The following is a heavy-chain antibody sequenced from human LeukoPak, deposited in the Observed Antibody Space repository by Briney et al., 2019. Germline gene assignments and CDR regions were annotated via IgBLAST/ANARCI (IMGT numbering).Heavy chain of an antibody. J-gene: IGHJ3*02. D-gene: IGHD6-13*01. CDR2: ITTDGSST. Sequence: PGGSLRLSCTASGFTFTNYWMHWVRQAPGKGLVWVSRITTDGSSTIYADSVKGRFTISRDNAKNTLFLQMNSLRAEDTAVYYCATQQRHAFEIWGQGTMVTVSS. CDR1: GFTFTNYW. CDR3: ATQQRHAFEI. V-gene: IGHV3-74*01.